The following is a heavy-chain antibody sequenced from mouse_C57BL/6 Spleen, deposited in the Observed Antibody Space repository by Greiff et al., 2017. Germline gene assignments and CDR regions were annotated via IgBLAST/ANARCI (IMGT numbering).Heavy chain of an antibody. D-gene: IGHD2-3*01. V-gene: IGHV1-82*01. Sequence: VQLQQSGPELVKPGASVKISCKASGYAFSSSWMNWVKQRPGKGLEWIGRIYPGDGDTNYNGKFKGKATLTADKSSSTAYMQLSSLTSEDSAVYFCAREDDGYRGYFDYWGQGTTLTVSS. CDR1: GYAFSSSW. CDR2: IYPGDGDT. CDR3: AREDDGYRGYFDY. J-gene: IGHJ2*01.